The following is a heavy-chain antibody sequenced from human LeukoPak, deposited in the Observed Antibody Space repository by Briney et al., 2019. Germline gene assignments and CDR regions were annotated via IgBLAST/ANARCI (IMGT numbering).Heavy chain of an antibody. V-gene: IGHV3-23*01. CDR1: GFTFSSYA. Sequence: GGSLRLSCAASGFTFSSYAMSWVRQAPGKGLEWVSAISGSGGSTYYADSVKGRFTISRDNSKNTLYLQMISLRAEDPAVYYCAKRRESSSSYPDYWGQGTLVTVSS. D-gene: IGHD6-6*01. J-gene: IGHJ4*02. CDR3: AKRRESSSSYPDY. CDR2: ISGSGGST.